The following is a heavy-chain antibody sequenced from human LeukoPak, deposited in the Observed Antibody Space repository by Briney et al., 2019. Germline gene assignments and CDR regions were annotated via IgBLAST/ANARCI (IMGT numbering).Heavy chain of an antibody. J-gene: IGHJ6*03. D-gene: IGHD2-2*02. V-gene: IGHV3-23*01. CDR2: ISVSGGGT. CDR3: AKALDPRYCSSISCYTAYYYMDV. CDR1: GFTFSSYA. Sequence: GESLRLSCAVSGFTFSSYAKNWVRHAPGQGLEWVSVISVSGGGTFYVDSVEGRFTTYRHNSGNHLYLQMTSLGAEDTAVYYCAKALDPRYCSSISCYTAYYYMDVWGKGATVTVSS.